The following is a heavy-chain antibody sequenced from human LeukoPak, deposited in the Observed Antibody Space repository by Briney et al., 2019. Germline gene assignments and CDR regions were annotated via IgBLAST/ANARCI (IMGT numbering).Heavy chain of an antibody. D-gene: IGHD3-10*01. V-gene: IGHV3-23*01. J-gene: IGHJ4*02. CDR2: ISGSGGST. CDR1: GFSVSSNY. Sequence: GSLRLSCAASGFSVSSNYVNWVRQAPGKGLEWVSAISGSGGSTYYADSVKGRFTISRDNSKNTLYLQMNSLRAEDTAVYYCAKIYYGSGSYTPPFDYWGQGTLVTVSS. CDR3: AKIYYGSGSYTPPFDY.